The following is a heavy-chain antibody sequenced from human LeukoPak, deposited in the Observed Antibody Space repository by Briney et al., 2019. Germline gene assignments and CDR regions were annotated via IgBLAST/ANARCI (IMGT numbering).Heavy chain of an antibody. Sequence: SETLSLTCTVSGYSISSGFYWGWIRQPPGKGLEWIGSIYHSGSTYYNPSLKSRVTISVDTSKNQFSLKLSSVTAADTAVYYCARGRDFDWLFSTYYYYYYMDVWGKGTTVTISS. CDR1: GYSISSGFY. J-gene: IGHJ6*03. D-gene: IGHD3-9*01. CDR2: IYHSGST. V-gene: IGHV4-38-2*02. CDR3: ARGRDFDWLFSTYYYYYYMDV.